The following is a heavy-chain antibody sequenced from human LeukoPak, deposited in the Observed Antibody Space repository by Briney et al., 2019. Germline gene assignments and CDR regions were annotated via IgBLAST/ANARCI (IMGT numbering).Heavy chain of an antibody. CDR2: IGGDGRGT. J-gene: IGHJ5*02. V-gene: IGHV3-23*01. D-gene: IGHD1-26*01. Sequence: GGSLRLSCEASGFTFTNYAMAWVRQAPGKGLEWVSAIGGDGRGTDYADSVKGRFTISRDISKNTLYLQMNSLRAEDTAVFYCTRRMGGTPDHWGLGTLVTVSS. CDR1: GFTFTNYA. CDR3: TRRMGGTPDH.